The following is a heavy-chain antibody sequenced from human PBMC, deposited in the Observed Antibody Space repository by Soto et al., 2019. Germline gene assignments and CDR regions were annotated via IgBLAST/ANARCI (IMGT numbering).Heavy chain of an antibody. CDR3: ARAGLRKTHCTNGVCFVPPSSRGWYVP. D-gene: IGHD2-8*01. CDR1: GFTFSSYW. V-gene: IGHV3-74*01. J-gene: IGHJ5*02. Sequence: GGSLRLSCAASGFTFSSYWMHWVRQAPGKGLVWVSRINSDGSSTSYADSVKGRFTISRDNAKNTLYLQMNSLRAEDTAVYYCARAGLRKTHCTNGVCFVPPSSRGWYVPWGQETLLTVSS. CDR2: INSDGSST.